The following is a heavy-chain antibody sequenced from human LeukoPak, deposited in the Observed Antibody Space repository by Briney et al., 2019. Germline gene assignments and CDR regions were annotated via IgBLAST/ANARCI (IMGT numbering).Heavy chain of an antibody. CDR3: AREGQQLVGLDY. CDR1: GFTFSSYG. D-gene: IGHD6-13*01. J-gene: IGHJ4*02. CDR2: IWYDGSNK. V-gene: IGHV3-33*01. Sequence: GGSLRLSCAASGFTFSSYGMHWVRQAPGKGLEWVAVIWYDGSNKYYADSVKGRFTISRDNSKNTLYLQMNSLRAEDTAVYYCAREGQQLVGLDYWGQGTLVTVSS.